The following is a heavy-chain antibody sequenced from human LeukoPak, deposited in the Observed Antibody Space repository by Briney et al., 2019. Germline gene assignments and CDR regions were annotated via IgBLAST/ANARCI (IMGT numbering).Heavy chain of an antibody. J-gene: IGHJ2*01. CDR3: ARILGYDSSGYPNWYFDL. D-gene: IGHD3-22*01. Sequence: SETLSLTCTVSGGSISSYYRSWIRQPAGKGLEWIGRIYTSGSTNYNPSLKSRVTMSVDTSKNQFSLKLSSVTAADTAVYYCARILGYDSSGYPNWYFDLWGRGTLVTVSS. CDR2: IYTSGST. V-gene: IGHV4-4*07. CDR1: GGSISSYY.